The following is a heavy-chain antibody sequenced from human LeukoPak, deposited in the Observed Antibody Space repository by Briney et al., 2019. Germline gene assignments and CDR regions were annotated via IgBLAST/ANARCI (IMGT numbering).Heavy chain of an antibody. CDR2: ISSSSSYI. J-gene: IGHJ4*02. D-gene: IGHD3-22*01. CDR3: ARVPRGYYDSSGYYYFDY. CDR1: GFTFSSYS. V-gene: IGHV3-21*01. Sequence: PGGSLRLSCAASGFTFSSYSMNWVRQAPGKGLEWVSSISSSSSYIYYADSVKGRFTISRDNAKNSLYLQMNSLRAEDTAVYYCARVPRGYYDSSGYYYFDYWGQGTLVTVSS.